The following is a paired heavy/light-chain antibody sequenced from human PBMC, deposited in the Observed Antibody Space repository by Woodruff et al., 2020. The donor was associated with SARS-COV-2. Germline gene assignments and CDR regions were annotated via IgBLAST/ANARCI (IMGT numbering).Light chain of an antibody. J-gene: IGLJ2*01. Sequence: QSVLTQPPSASGTPGQRVTISCSGSSSNIGSNTVNWYQQLPGTAPKLLIYSNNQRPSGVPDRFSGSKSGTSASLAISGLQSEDEADYYCAAWDDSLNGQVFGGGTKLTVL. V-gene: IGLV1-44*01. CDR1: SSNIGSNT. CDR3: AAWDDSLNGQV. CDR2: SNN.
Heavy chain of an antibody. D-gene: IGHD2-15*01. CDR1: GGTFSSYA. CDR3: ARVGEEVVAATMGYYYYYMDV. CDR2: IIPIFGTA. Sequence: QVQLVQSGAEVKKPGSSVKVSCKASGGTFSSYAISWVRQAPGQGLEWMGGIIPIFGTANYAQKFQGRVTITADESTSTAYMELSSLRSEDTAVYYCARVGEEVVAATMGYYYYYMDVWGKGTTVTVSS. V-gene: IGHV1-69*01. J-gene: IGHJ6*03.